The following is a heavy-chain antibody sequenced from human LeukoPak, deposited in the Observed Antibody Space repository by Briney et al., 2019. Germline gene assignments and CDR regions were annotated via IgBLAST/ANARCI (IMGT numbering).Heavy chain of an antibody. Sequence: PGGSLRLSCAASGFTFSSYAMSWVRQAPGRGLEGVSVISGRGGRTDYAGSVKGRFTISRDNSMNTMYLQMNSLTAEDTAVYYCAAFPRADTGFIILDYWGQGTLVTVSS. CDR3: AAFPRADTGFIILDY. V-gene: IGHV3-23*01. CDR1: GFTFSSYA. J-gene: IGHJ4*02. CDR2: ISGRGGRT. D-gene: IGHD3-16*02.